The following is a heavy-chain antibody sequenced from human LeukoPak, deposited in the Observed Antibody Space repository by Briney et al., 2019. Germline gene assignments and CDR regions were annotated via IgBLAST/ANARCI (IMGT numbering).Heavy chain of an antibody. D-gene: IGHD6-13*01. J-gene: IGHJ4*02. CDR1: GFTFSSYW. V-gene: IGHV3-33*08. CDR2: IWYDGTNK. CDR3: ARVFGGSSWYGIDY. Sequence: PGGSLRLSCAASGFTFSSYWMHWVRQAPGKGLEWVAVIWYDGTNKYYADSVKGRFTISRDNSKNTLYLQMNSLRVEETAVYYCARVFGGSSWYGIDYWGQGTLVTVSS.